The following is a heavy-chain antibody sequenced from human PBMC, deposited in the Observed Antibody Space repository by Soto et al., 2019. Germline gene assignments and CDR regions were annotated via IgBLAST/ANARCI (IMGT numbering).Heavy chain of an antibody. CDR1: GGSFSGYY. CDR2: INHSGST. D-gene: IGHD2-8*01. CDR3: ARVVRREYHYYYYYGMDV. V-gene: IGHV4-34*01. Sequence: PSETLSLTCAVYGGSFSGYYWSWIRQPPGKGLEWIGEINHSGSTNYNPSLKSRVTISVDTSKNQFSLKLSSVTAADTAVYYCARVVRREYHYYYYYGMDVWGQGTTVTVSS. J-gene: IGHJ6*02.